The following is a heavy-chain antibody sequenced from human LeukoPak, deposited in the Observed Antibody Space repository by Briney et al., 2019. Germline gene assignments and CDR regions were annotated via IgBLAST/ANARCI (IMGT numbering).Heavy chain of an antibody. V-gene: IGHV3-73*01. J-gene: IGHJ4*02. CDR2: VRSKGYNYAT. D-gene: IGHD6-19*01. Sequence: GGSLRLSCAASGFTVSGSAMHWVRQASGKGLGWLGRVRSKGYNYATAYGAAVKDRLIISRDDSKRTAYLQMSSFKSEDTAVYYCATLGETSGWYPDHWGQGTLVTVSS. CDR3: ATLGETSGWYPDH. CDR1: GFTVSGSA.